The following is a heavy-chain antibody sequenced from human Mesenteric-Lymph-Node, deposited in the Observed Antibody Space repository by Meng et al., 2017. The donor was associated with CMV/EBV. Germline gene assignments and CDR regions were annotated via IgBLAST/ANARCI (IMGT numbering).Heavy chain of an antibody. CDR2: INCNGGST. V-gene: IGHV3-20*04. J-gene: IGHJ4*02. Sequence: GESLKISCAASGFTFDDYGMSWVRQAPGKGLEWVSGINCNGGSTGYADSVNGRFIISRDNSKNMLYLQMNSLRPEDTAVYYCARDDRAGYTGYGSPHYWGQGTLVTVSS. CDR1: GFTFDDYG. D-gene: IGHD5-12*01. CDR3: ARDDRAGYTGYGSPHY.